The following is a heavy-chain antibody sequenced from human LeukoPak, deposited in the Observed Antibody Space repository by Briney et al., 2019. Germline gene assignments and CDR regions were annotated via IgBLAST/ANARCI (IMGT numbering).Heavy chain of an antibody. CDR2: TYYRSKWYN. CDR3: ARVKEYSSGWYAHAFDI. Sequence: SQTLSLTCAISGDSVSSNSAAWNWIRQSPSRGLEWLGRTYYRSKWYNDYAVSVKSRITINPDTSKNQFSLKLSSVTAADTAVYYCARVKEYSSGWYAHAFDIWGQGTMVTVSS. CDR1: GDSVSSNSAA. V-gene: IGHV6-1*01. D-gene: IGHD6-19*01. J-gene: IGHJ3*02.